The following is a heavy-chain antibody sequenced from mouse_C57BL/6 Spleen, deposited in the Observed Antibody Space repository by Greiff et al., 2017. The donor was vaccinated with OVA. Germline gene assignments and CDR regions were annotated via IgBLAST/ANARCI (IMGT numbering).Heavy chain of an antibody. V-gene: IGHV10-3*01. D-gene: IGHD1-1*01. J-gene: IGHJ1*03. CDR3: VRAYGSSYVNWYFDV. CDR1: GFTFNTYA. Sequence: EVQLVESGGGLVQPKGSLKLSCAASGFTFNTYAMHWVRQAPGKGLEWVARIRSKSSNYATYYADSVKDRFTISRDDSQSMLYLQMNNLKTEDTAMYYCVRAYGSSYVNWYFDVWGTGTTVTVSS. CDR2: IRSKSSNYAT.